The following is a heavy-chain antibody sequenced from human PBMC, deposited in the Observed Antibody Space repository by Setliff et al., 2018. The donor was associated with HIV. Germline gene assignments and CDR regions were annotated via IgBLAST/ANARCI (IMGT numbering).Heavy chain of an antibody. CDR3: ARALRDGSTDAFDI. Sequence: SETLSLTCSVSGDSISTNSHFWGWVRQPPGKGLEWIGSIFYSGTTYYNPSLKSRVTMSVDTSKNQFSLRLNSVTAADTALYYCARALRDGSTDAFDIWGQGTMVTVSS. CDR1: GDSISTNSHF. D-gene: IGHD5-12*01. V-gene: IGHV4-39*07. CDR2: IFYSGTT. J-gene: IGHJ3*02.